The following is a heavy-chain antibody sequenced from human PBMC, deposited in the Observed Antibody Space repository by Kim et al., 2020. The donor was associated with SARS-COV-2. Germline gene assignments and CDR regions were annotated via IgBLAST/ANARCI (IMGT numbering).Heavy chain of an antibody. CDR1: GFTFSSYA. Sequence: GGSLRLSCAASGFTFSSYAMSWVRQAPGKGLEWVSAISGSGGSTYYADSVKGRFTISRDNSKNTLYLQMNSLRAEDTAVYYCAKDLGIMITFGGVIVNSGSFDYWGQGTLVTVSS. CDR2: ISGSGGST. D-gene: IGHD3-16*02. CDR3: AKDLGIMITFGGVIVNSGSFDY. J-gene: IGHJ4*02. V-gene: IGHV3-23*01.